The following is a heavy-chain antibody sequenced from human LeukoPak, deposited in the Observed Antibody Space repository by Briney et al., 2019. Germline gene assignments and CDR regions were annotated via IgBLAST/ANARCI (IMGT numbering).Heavy chain of an antibody. D-gene: IGHD6-19*01. V-gene: IGHV3-66*02. J-gene: IGHJ4*02. CDR3: ARSDSSGCLDD. CDR2: IYSGGST. CDR1: GFTVSSNY. Sequence: GESLRLSCAASGFTVSSNYMSWVRQAPGQGLEWVSVIYSGGSTYYADSVKGRFTISRDNSKNTLYLQMNSLRAEDTAVYYCARSDSSGCLDDWGQGTLVTVSS.